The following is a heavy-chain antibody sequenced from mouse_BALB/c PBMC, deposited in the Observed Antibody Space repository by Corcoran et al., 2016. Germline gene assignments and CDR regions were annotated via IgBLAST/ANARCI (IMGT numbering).Heavy chain of an antibody. CDR1: GYTFTDYD. CDR2: IYPGSGSP. Sequence: QVKLQQSGPEMVKPGASVKMSCKASGYTFTDYDLSWEKQRTGQGLEWIGDIYPGSGSPYYNEKSKGKATLTADKSSNTAYMQLSSLTSEDSAVYFCGSPYYFDYWGQGTTLTVSS. J-gene: IGHJ2*01. V-gene: IGHV1-77*01. CDR3: GSPYYFDY.